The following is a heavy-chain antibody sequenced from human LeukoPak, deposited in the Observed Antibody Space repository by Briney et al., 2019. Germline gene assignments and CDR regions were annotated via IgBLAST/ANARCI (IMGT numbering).Heavy chain of an antibody. CDR1: GFTFSSYG. CDR3: AKDSSGWLDY. V-gene: IGHV3-30*18. CDR2: ISYDGSNK. Sequence: PGGSLRLSCAASGFTFSSYGMHWVRQAPGKGLEWVAVISYDGSNKYYADSVKGRFTISRDNSKNTLYLQMNSLRAEGTAVYYCAKDSSGWLDYWGQGTLVTVSS. D-gene: IGHD6-19*01. J-gene: IGHJ4*02.